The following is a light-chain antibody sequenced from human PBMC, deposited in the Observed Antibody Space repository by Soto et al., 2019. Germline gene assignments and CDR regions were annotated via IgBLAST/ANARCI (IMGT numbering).Light chain of an antibody. CDR3: CSYAGSSTIYV. CDR2: EGS. V-gene: IGLV2-23*01. J-gene: IGLJ1*01. Sequence: QSVLTQHASVSGSPGQSITISCTGTSSDVGSYNLVSWYQQHPGKAPKLMIYEGSKRPSGVSNRFSGSKSGNTASLTISGLQAEDEADYYCCSYAGSSTIYVFGTGTKVTVL. CDR1: SSDVGSYNL.